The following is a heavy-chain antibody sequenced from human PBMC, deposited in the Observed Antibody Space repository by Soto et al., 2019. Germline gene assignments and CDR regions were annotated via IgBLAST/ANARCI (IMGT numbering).Heavy chain of an antibody. CDR1: GGSFSGYY. CDR3: ARGPCRRSRDYYMDG. V-gene: IGHV4-34*01. J-gene: IGHJ6*03. Sequence: QVQLQQWGAGLLKPSETLSLTCAVYGGSFSGYYWSWIRQPPGKGLEWIGEINQSGSTNYNPPLKGRVTLAVDTSKNQISPKLRSVTAADTAVYYCARGPCRRSRDYYMDGWGKGTKVPGSS. CDR2: INQSGST.